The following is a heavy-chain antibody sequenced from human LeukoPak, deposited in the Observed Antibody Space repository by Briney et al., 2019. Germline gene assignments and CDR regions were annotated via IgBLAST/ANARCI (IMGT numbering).Heavy chain of an antibody. J-gene: IGHJ3*02. CDR1: GFTFDDYA. CDR3: ARPTYYYDSSGYYRHDAFDI. V-gene: IGHV3-9*01. D-gene: IGHD3-22*01. Sequence: HPGGSLRLSCAASGFTFDDYAMHWVRQAPGKGLEWVSGISWNSGNIGYADSVKGRFTISKDNAKNSLYLQMNSLRAEDTAVYYCARPTYYYDSSGYYRHDAFDIWGQGTMVTVSS. CDR2: ISWNSGNI.